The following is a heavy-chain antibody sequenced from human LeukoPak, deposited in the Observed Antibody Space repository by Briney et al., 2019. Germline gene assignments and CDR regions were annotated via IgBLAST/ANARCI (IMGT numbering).Heavy chain of an antibody. J-gene: IGHJ3*02. CDR3: ARSRVSMVRGISAFDI. CDR1: GGSISSYY. Sequence: NPSETLSLTCTVSGGSISSYYWSWIRQPPGKGLEWIGYIYYSGSTNYNPSLKSRVTISVDTSKNQFSLKLSSVTAADTAVYYCARSRVSMVRGISAFDIWGQGTMVTVSS. D-gene: IGHD3-10*01. CDR2: IYYSGST. V-gene: IGHV4-59*01.